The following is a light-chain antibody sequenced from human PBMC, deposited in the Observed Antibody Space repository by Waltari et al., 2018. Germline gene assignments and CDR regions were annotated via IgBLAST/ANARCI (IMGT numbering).Light chain of an antibody. CDR2: WAS. J-gene: IGKJ4*01. CDR1: QCVLYSSNNKNY. Sequence: DIVMTQSPDSLAVSLGERATINCKSSQCVLYSSNNKNYLAWYQQKPGPPPKLRIYWASTRESGVPERFSGSGSGTDFALTISSLQAEDVAVYFCQHYYSAPVTFGGGTRVEIQ. V-gene: IGKV4-1*01. CDR3: QHYYSAPVT.